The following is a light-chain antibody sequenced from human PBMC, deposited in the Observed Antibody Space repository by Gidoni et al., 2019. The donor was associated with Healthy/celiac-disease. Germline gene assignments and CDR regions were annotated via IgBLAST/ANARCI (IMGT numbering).Light chain of an antibody. V-gene: IGKV3-15*01. CDR1: QSISSN. CDR3: QQYNNWPGT. CDR2: DAS. J-gene: IGKJ3*01. Sequence: EIVMTQSPATLSVSPGERATLSRRASQSISSNLAWYQQKPGQAPRLLIYDASTRATAIPARFGGGGSGTEFTLTISSLQSEDFAVYYCQQYNNWPGTFGPGTTVDVK.